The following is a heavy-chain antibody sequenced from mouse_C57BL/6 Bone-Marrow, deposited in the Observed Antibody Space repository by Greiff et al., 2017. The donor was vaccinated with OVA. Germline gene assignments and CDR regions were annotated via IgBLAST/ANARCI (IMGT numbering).Heavy chain of an antibody. V-gene: IGHV1-76*01. J-gene: IGHJ2*01. CDR2: IYPGSGNT. Sequence: VQLQQSGAELVRPGASVKLSCKASGYTFTDYYINWVKQRPGQGLEWIARIYPGSGNTYYNEKFKGKATLTAEKSSSTAYMQLSSLTSEDSAVYFCARSVTTVKYYFEYWGQGTTLTVAS. D-gene: IGHD1-1*01. CDR1: GYTFTDYY. CDR3: ARSVTTVKYYFEY.